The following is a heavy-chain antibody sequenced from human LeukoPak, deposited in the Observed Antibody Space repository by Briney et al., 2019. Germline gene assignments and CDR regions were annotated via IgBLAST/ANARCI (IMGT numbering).Heavy chain of an antibody. D-gene: IGHD3-3*01. CDR3: AVIDGVGPKDY. J-gene: IGHJ4*02. V-gene: IGHV4-39*07. CDR2: IYYTGNT. Sequence: SETLSLTYSVSGDSITGYYWGWIRQPPGKGLEWIGNIYYTGNTYYNSSLKSRVTISVDTSKNQFSLKLSSVTAADTAIYYCAVIDGVGPKDYWGPGTLVTVSS. CDR1: GDSITGYY.